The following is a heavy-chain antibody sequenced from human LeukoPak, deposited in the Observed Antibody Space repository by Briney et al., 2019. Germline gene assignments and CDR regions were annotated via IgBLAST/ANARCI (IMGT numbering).Heavy chain of an antibody. D-gene: IGHD6-19*01. V-gene: IGHV4-39*01. CDR1: GASMSGNSYY. Sequence: SETLSLTCSVSGASMSGNSYYWAWIRQSPGKGLEWIGSIFYSGLTYYKPSLESQVTLSVDLSKNQFCLKLSSVTAAVTAVYYCARRLSSDWSYYWGQGTLVTVSS. J-gene: IGHJ4*02. CDR3: ARRLSSDWSYY. CDR2: IFYSGLT.